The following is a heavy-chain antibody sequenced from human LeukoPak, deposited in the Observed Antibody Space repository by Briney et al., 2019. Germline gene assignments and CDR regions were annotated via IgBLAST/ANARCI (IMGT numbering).Heavy chain of an antibody. J-gene: IGHJ4*02. D-gene: IGHD4/OR15-4a*01. Sequence: ETLSLTCTVSGGSISSSSYYWGWVRQAPGKGLEWVSSISSSSSYIYYADSVKGRFTISRDNAKNSLYLQMNSLRAEDTAVYYCARDDYVDYWGQGTLVTVSS. CDR3: ARDDYVDY. CDR2: ISSSSSYI. CDR1: GGSISSSSYY. V-gene: IGHV3-21*01.